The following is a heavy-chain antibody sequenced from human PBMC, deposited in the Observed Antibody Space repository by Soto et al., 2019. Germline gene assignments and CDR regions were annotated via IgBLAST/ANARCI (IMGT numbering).Heavy chain of an antibody. CDR1: GGSISSGDYY. Sequence: QVQLQESGPGLMKPSQTLSLTCSVSGGSISSGDYYWNWIRQSPGKGLEWIGSIFYTGKTHYNPSLKSRLTISVDASKNEFSLRLSSVTAADTALYYCARTEDGYNTNSEYWGQGALVTVSS. V-gene: IGHV4-30-4*01. CDR2: IFYTGKT. CDR3: ARTEDGYNTNSEY. J-gene: IGHJ4*02. D-gene: IGHD5-18*01.